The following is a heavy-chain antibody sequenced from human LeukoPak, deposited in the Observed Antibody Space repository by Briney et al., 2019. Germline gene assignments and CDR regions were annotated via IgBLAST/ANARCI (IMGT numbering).Heavy chain of an antibody. CDR3: AKDRGGSSWPLFDY. Sequence: GGSLRLSCAASGFTFDDFAMHWVRQAPGKGLEWVSLISWDGGSTYYADSVKGRFTISRDNSKNSLYLQMNSLRAEDTALYYCAKDRGGSSWPLFDYWGQGTLVTVSS. J-gene: IGHJ4*02. CDR2: ISWDGGST. CDR1: GFTFDDFA. D-gene: IGHD6-13*01. V-gene: IGHV3-43D*03.